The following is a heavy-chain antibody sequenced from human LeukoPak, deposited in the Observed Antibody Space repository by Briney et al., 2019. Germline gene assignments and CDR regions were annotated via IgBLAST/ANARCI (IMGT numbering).Heavy chain of an antibody. CDR2: INSGGSAI. CDR3: ARGGSYVHY. D-gene: IGHD1-26*01. J-gene: IGHJ4*02. Sequence: GGSLRLSCAASGFTFNSYEMNWVRQAPGKGLEWVSYINSGGSAIYYADSVKGRFTISRDNAKNSLYLQMNSLKADDTAVYYCARGGSYVHYWGQGTLVTVSS. CDR1: GFTFNSYE. V-gene: IGHV3-48*03.